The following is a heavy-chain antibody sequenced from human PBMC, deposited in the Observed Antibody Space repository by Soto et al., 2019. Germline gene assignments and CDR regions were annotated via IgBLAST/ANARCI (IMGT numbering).Heavy chain of an antibody. V-gene: IGHV4-59*01. Sequence: SETLSLTCTVSGGSISSYYWSWIRQPPGKGLEWIGYIYYSGSTNYNPSLKSRVTISVDTSKNQFSLKLSSVTAADTAVYYCASRRRDGGYDLAFAYWGQGTLVTVSS. CDR3: ASRRRDGGYDLAFAY. J-gene: IGHJ4*02. CDR1: GGSISSYY. CDR2: IYYSGST. D-gene: IGHD5-12*01.